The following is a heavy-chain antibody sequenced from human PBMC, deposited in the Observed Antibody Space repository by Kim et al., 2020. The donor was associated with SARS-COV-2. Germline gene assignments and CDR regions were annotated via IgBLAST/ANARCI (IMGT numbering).Heavy chain of an antibody. D-gene: IGHD3-10*02. Sequence: SETLSLTFAVYGGSFSGYYWSWIRQPPGKGLEWIGEINHSGSTNYNPSLKSRVTISVDTSKNQFSLKLSSVTAADTAVYYCARGARITMSTDAPSDTYYFDYWGQGTLVTVSS. J-gene: IGHJ4*02. CDR2: INHSGST. CDR3: ARGARITMSTDAPSDTYYFDY. CDR1: GGSFSGYY. V-gene: IGHV4-34*01.